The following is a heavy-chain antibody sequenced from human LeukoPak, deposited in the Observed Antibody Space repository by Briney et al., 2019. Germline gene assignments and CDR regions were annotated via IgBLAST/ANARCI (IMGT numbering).Heavy chain of an antibody. CDR2: INHSGST. V-gene: IGHV4-34*01. J-gene: IGHJ4*02. Sequence: KPSETLSLTCAVYGGSFSGYYWSWIRQPPGKGREWIGEINHSGSTNYNPSLKSRVTISVDTSKNQFSLKLSSVTAADTAVYYCARVVRYSGSYGRVYWGQGTLVTVSS. D-gene: IGHD1-26*01. CDR1: GGSFSGYY. CDR3: ARVVRYSGSYGRVY.